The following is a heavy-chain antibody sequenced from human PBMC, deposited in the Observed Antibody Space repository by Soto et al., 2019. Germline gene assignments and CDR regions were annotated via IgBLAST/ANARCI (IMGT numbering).Heavy chain of an antibody. V-gene: IGHV3-30-3*01. Sequence: GGSLRLSCAASGFTFSSYAMHWVRQAPGKGLDWVAVISYDGSNKYYADSVKGRFTISRDNSKNTLYLQMNSLRAEDTAVYYCARKYHYDSSGYYYAEYFQHWGQGTLVTVSS. D-gene: IGHD3-22*01. J-gene: IGHJ1*01. CDR3: ARKYHYDSSGYYYAEYFQH. CDR2: ISYDGSNK. CDR1: GFTFSSYA.